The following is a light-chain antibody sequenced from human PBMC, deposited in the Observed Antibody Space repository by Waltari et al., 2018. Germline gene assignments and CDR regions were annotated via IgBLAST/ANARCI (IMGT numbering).Light chain of an antibody. CDR1: QDISNY. J-gene: IGKJ2*01. V-gene: IGKV1-33*01. CDR3: QQYENLPYT. CDR2: DAS. Sequence: DIQMTQSPSSLSASEGDRVTITCQATQDISNYLNWHQQKPGKAPKLLIQDASNLETGVPSRFSGSGSGTDFTFTISSLQPEDVATYFCQQYENLPYTFGQGTKLEIK.